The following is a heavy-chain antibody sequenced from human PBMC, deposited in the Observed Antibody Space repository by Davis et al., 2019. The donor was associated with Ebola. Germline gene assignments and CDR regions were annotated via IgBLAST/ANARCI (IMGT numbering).Heavy chain of an antibody. CDR3: ARGYDILTGPGGYYGMDV. CDR1: GDSISSSNDY. V-gene: IGHV4-39*01. CDR2: IYYSGTT. Sequence: SETLSLTCTASGDSISSSNDYWGWIRQPPGKGLEWIGTIYYSGTTYYNPSLKSRVIISIDTSKSQFSLKLSSVTAADTAVYYCARGYDILTGPGGYYGMDVWGQGTTVTVSS. J-gene: IGHJ6*01. D-gene: IGHD3-9*01.